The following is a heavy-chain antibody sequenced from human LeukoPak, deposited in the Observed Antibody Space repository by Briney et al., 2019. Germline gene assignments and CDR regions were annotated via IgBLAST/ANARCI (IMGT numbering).Heavy chain of an antibody. D-gene: IGHD6-19*01. V-gene: IGHV3-74*01. J-gene: IGHJ4*02. CDR2: INTDGTVT. CDR3: ATKQWLAPPPDS. CDR1: GFTFSKYW. Sequence: PGGSLRLSCTASGFTFSKYWMLWVRQAPGKGLESVSRINTDGTVTTYADSVKGRFIVSRDNADNTMFLQMNSVRDEDTAVYYCATKQWLAPPPDSWGQGTPVTVSS.